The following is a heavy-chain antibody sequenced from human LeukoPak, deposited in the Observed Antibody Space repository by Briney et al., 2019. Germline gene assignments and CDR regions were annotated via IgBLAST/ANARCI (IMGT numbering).Heavy chain of an antibody. Sequence: PGGSLRLSCAASGFTFSSYWMSWVRQAPGRGLEWVANIKLDGSEKWYADSVKGRFTISRDNAKTSLVMQMNSLRAEDTAVYYCARDAWKDRYFDYWGQGTLVTVSS. D-gene: IGHD1-1*01. CDR1: GFTFSSYW. CDR3: ARDAWKDRYFDY. J-gene: IGHJ4*02. V-gene: IGHV3-7*01. CDR2: IKLDGSEK.